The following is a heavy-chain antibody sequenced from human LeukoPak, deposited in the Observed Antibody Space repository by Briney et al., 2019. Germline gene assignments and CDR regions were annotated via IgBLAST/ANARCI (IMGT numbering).Heavy chain of an antibody. D-gene: IGHD3-16*02. J-gene: IGHJ4*02. CDR2: IYYSGRT. V-gene: IGHV4-39*07. CDR1: GGSISSSSYY. Sequence: KSSETLSLTCTVSGGSISSSSYYWGWTRQPPGKGLEWTGCIYYSGRTYHHPSLKSRVTISVDTSKNQFSLKLSSVTAAETAVYYCARAEIKLYNQRTYYLDYWGQGTLVTVSS. CDR3: ARAEIKLYNQRTYYLDY.